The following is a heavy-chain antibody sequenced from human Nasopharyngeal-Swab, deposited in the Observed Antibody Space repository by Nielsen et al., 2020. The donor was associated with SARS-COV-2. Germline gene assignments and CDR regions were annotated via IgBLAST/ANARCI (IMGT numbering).Heavy chain of an antibody. CDR2: ISSGSSYI. J-gene: IGHJ4*02. Sequence: GESLKISCAASGFTFSSYTMNWVRQAPGKGLEWVSSISSGSSYIYYADSVKGRFTISRDNAKNSLYLQMNSLRAEDTAVYYCARAGGSSWHFDYWGQGTLVTVSS. V-gene: IGHV3-21*01. D-gene: IGHD6-13*01. CDR3: ARAGGSSWHFDY. CDR1: GFTFSSYT.